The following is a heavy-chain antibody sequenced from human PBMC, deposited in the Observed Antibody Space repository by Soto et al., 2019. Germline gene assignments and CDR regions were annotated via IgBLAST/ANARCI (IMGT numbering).Heavy chain of an antibody. V-gene: IGHV1-3*01. CDR1: GISYTTYA. CDR3: ARAISGYVT. CDR2: INAGNGDT. J-gene: IGHJ4*02. D-gene: IGHD5-12*01. Sequence: VQLVQSGAEVKKPGASVRISCTASGISYTTYAIHWVRQAPGQGLEWMGWINAGNGDTRYSQRFQGRVTLTPDTSATTTYMDLSSLRSEDTSIYYCARAISGYVTWGQGTLVTVSS.